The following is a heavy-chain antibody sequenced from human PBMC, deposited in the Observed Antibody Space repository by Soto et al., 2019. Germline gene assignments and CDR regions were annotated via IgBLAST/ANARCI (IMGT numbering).Heavy chain of an antibody. J-gene: IGHJ4*02. CDR1: GFTFSSYT. V-gene: IGHV3-21*01. CDR3: ARDGARDRGDKGFDY. CDR2: ITSTSTYI. D-gene: IGHD2-21*02. Sequence: GGSLRLSCAASGFTFSSYTMHWVRQAPGKGLEWVASITSTSTYIYYTDSLKGRFTISRDNAKNSLYLQMNSLGPGDTAVYYCARDGARDRGDKGFDYWGQGTVVTVSS.